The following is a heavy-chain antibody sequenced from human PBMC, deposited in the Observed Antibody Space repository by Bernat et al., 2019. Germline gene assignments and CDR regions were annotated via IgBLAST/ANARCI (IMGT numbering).Heavy chain of an antibody. D-gene: IGHD3-10*01. V-gene: IGHV3-30-3*01. CDR1: GFTFGSYA. Sequence: QVQLVESGGGVVQPGRSLRLSCAASGFTFGSYAIHWVRQAPGKGLEWVAVISYDGSNKYYADSVNGRFTISRDNSKNTLYLQMNSLRAEDTAVYYCARAYYYDSGSYYSAFDYWGQGTLVTVSS. CDR2: ISYDGSNK. J-gene: IGHJ4*02. CDR3: ARAYYYDSGSYYSAFDY.